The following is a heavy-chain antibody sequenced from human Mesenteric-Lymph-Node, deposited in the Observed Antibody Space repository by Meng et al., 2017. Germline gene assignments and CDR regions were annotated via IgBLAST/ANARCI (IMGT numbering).Heavy chain of an antibody. CDR3: ARDGILTEYYFYGMDV. Sequence: ASVKVSCKASGGTFSSYAISWVRQAPGQGLEWMGWINGYNGDTNYAQKFQGRVTMTTDTSTSTAYMELRSLSSDDTAVYYCARDGILTEYYFYGMDVWGQGTTVTVSS. J-gene: IGHJ6*02. CDR2: INGYNGDT. CDR1: GGTFSSYA. V-gene: IGHV1-18*01.